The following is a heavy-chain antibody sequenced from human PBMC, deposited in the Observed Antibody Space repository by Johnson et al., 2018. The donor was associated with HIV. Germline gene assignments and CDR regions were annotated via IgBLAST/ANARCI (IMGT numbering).Heavy chain of an antibody. CDR3: ARGALGAFDI. CDR2: ISYDGSNK. CDR1: GFTFSMHS. V-gene: IGHV3-30*04. Sequence: QVQLVESGGGVVQPGRSLRLSCAASGFTFSMHSMHWVRQAPGKGLEWVALISYDGSNKYYADSVKGRFTISRDNSKNTLYLQMNSLRAEDTALYYCARGALGAFDIWGQGTMVTVSS. J-gene: IGHJ3*02. D-gene: IGHD3-3*02.